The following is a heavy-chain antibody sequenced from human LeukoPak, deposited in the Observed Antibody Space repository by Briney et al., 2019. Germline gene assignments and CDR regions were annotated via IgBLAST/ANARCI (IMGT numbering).Heavy chain of an antibody. V-gene: IGHV5-51*01. J-gene: IGHJ4*02. CDR3: ARQHIVGAHFDY. Sequence: ASVKVSCKGSGYSFTSYWIGWVRQMPGKGLEWMGIIYPGDSDTRYSPSFQGQVTISADKSISTAYLQWSSLKASDTAMYYCARQHIVGAHFDYWGQGTLVTVSS. CDR1: GYSFTSYW. CDR2: IYPGDSDT. D-gene: IGHD1-26*01.